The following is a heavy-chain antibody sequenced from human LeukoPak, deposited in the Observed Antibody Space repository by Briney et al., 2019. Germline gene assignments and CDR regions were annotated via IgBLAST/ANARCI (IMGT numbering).Heavy chain of an antibody. J-gene: IGHJ6*03. Sequence: SETLSLTCTVSGGSISSSSYYWGWIRQPPGKGLEWIGSIYYSGSTYYNPSLKSRVTISVDMSKNQFSLKLSSVTAADTAVYYCARLGPGGFGELTRYYYYMDVWGKGTTVTVSS. D-gene: IGHD3-10*01. CDR2: IYYSGST. CDR3: ARLGPGGFGELTRYYYYMDV. CDR1: GGSISSSSYY. V-gene: IGHV4-39*01.